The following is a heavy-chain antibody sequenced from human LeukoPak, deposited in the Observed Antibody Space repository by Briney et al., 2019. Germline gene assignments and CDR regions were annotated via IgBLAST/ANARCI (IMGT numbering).Heavy chain of an antibody. J-gene: IGHJ5*02. CDR3: ARGNGWYYP. V-gene: IGHV4-59*08. Sequence: SETLSLTCTVSGGSISNFYWSWIRQPPGKGLEWIGYILYSGSANYNPSLKSRVTISVDTSKNQFSLRLTSVTAADTAVYYCARGNGWYYPWGQGTLVTVSP. D-gene: IGHD6-19*01. CDR2: ILYSGSA. CDR1: GGSISNFY.